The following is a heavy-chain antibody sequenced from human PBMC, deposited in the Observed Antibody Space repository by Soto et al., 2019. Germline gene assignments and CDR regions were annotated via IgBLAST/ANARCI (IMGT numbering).Heavy chain of an antibody. J-gene: IGHJ4*02. Sequence: GGSLRLSCAASGFTFSNYPMSWVRQAPGKGLEWVSGISGSGDITDYADSAKGRFTISRDNSKNTLYLQINGLRAEDTAVYYCAKWGSSSTVTYFDYWGQGTLVTVSS. V-gene: IGHV3-23*01. D-gene: IGHD4-4*01. CDR2: ISGSGDIT. CDR3: AKWGSSSTVTYFDY. CDR1: GFTFSNYP.